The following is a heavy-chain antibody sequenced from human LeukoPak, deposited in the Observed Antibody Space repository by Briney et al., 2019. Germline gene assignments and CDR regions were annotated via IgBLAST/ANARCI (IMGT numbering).Heavy chain of an antibody. Sequence: GGSLRLSCTASGFTFGDYAMSWFRQAPGKGLEWVGFIRSKAYGGTTEYAASVKGRFTISRDDSKSIAYLQMNSLKTEDTAVYYCTRAFSGPWKGDAFDIWGQGTMVTVSS. V-gene: IGHV3-49*03. CDR1: GFTFGDYA. J-gene: IGHJ3*02. CDR2: IRSKAYGGTT. CDR3: TRAFSGPWKGDAFDI. D-gene: IGHD6-19*01.